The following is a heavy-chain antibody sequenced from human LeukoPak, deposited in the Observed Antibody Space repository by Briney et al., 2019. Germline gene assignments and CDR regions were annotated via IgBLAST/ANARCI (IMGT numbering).Heavy chain of an antibody. CDR3: ARDPLDTAIAEGKTDY. D-gene: IGHD5-18*01. Sequence: SVKVSCKASGGTFSSYAISWVRQAPGQGLEWMGRIIPILGIANYAQKFQGRVTITADKSTSTAYMELSSLRSEDTAVYYCARDPLDTAIAEGKTDYWGQGILVTVSS. CDR2: IIPILGIA. J-gene: IGHJ4*02. V-gene: IGHV1-69*04. CDR1: GGTFSSYA.